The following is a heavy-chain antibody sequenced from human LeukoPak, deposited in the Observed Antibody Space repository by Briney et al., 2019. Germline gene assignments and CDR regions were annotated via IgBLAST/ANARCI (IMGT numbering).Heavy chain of an antibody. Sequence: SETLSLTCTVSGGSISSYYWSWIRQPPGKGLEWIGYIYYSGSTNYNPSLKSRVTISVDTSKNQFSLRLSSVTAAGTAVYYCARVPDYGDSVFDYWGQGTLVTVSS. CDR3: ARVPDYGDSVFDY. D-gene: IGHD4-17*01. CDR2: IYYSGST. J-gene: IGHJ4*02. V-gene: IGHV4-59*01. CDR1: GGSISSYY.